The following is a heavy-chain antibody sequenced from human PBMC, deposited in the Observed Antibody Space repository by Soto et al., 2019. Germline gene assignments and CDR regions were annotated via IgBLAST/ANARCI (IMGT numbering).Heavy chain of an antibody. D-gene: IGHD5-12*01. V-gene: IGHV3-11*05. Sequence: QVQLVESGGGLVKPGGSLRLSCGASGFTFSDYYMSWIRQAPGKGLEWVSYISSTSSYTNYADSVKGRFTISRDTAKNSLYLQMNSLRAEDTDVYYCARDHHRYSGYDYVDYWGQGTLVTVSS. CDR2: ISSTSSYT. CDR3: ARDHHRYSGYDYVDY. CDR1: GFTFSDYY. J-gene: IGHJ4*02.